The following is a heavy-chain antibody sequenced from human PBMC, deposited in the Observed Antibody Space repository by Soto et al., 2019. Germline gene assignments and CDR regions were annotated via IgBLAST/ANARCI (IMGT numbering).Heavy chain of an antibody. D-gene: IGHD3-22*01. J-gene: IGHJ4*01. CDR3: ASLPAGSCGRGY. V-gene: IGHV4-31*02. CDR2: VNYDGTT. Sequence: TLSLTCLVTGRFISNGGYHWSWVRQQLGKGLEWIGLVNYDGTTYYNPSLKSRPTISVDTSENQFSLKLTSVTAADTAVYLWASLPAGSCGRGYWGPGTLVTVSS. CDR1: GRFISNGGYH.